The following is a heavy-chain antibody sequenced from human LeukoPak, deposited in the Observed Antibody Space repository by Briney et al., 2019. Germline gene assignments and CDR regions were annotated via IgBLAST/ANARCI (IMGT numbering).Heavy chain of an antibody. CDR3: ARLERSYRRPGFDY. Sequence: PSETLSLTCTVSGGSISSSSYYWGWIRQPPGKGLEWIGSIYYSGSTYYNPSLKSRVTISVDTSKNQFSLKLSSVTAADTAVYYCARLERSYRRPGFDYWGQGTLVTVSS. J-gene: IGHJ4*02. CDR2: IYYSGST. V-gene: IGHV4-39*07. CDR1: GGSISSSSYY. D-gene: IGHD1-26*01.